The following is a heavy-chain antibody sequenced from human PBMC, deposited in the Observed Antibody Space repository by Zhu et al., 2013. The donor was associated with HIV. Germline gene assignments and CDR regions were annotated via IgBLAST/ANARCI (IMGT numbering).Heavy chain of an antibody. V-gene: IGHV1-8*01. CDR1: GYTFTSYD. D-gene: IGHD5-12*01. CDR3: ARGHEGNKRWLQPFDY. CDR2: MNPNSGLT. Sequence: QVQLVQSGAEVKKPGASVQVSCKTSGYTFTSYDINWVRQATGQGLEWMGWMNPNSGLTGYAQKFQGRVTMTRNTSISTAYMELSSLRSEDTAVYYCARGHEGNKRWLQPFDYWGQGTLVTVSS. J-gene: IGHJ4*02.